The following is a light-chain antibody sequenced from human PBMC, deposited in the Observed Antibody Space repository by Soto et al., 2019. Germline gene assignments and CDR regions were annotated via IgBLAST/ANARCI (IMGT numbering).Light chain of an antibody. CDR1: QTINYW. V-gene: IGKV1-5*01. CDR2: DAS. Sequence: DTQMTQSPSTLSASVGDRVTITCRASQTINYWLAWYQQKPGKAPKLLIYDASSLESGVPSRFSGSGSGTEFTLTISSLQPDDFATYYCQQYNRYWTFGQGTKV. J-gene: IGKJ1*01. CDR3: QQYNRYWT.